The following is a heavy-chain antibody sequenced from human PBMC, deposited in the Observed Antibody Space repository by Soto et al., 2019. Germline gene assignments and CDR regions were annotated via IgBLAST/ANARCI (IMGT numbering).Heavy chain of an antibody. CDR1: GFSVGTNY. Sequence: EVQLVESGGGLVRPGGSLRLSCAASGFSVGTNYMNWVRQAPGKGLEWVSVIYSGGEIYYADSVRGRFTISRDNSKNTLYLQMNSLRAEDTAVYYCTILRIADARHAGLGDYWGKGSLVTVSS. J-gene: IGHJ4*02. CDR2: IYSGGEI. V-gene: IGHV3-66*04. D-gene: IGHD6-13*01. CDR3: TILRIADARHAGLGDY.